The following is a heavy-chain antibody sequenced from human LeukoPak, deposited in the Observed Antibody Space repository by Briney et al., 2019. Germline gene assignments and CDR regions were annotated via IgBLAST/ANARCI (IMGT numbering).Heavy chain of an antibody. CDR3: ARDFDSSS. J-gene: IGHJ4*02. CDR2: INSDGRTT. V-gene: IGHV3-74*01. CDR1: GFTFSTNR. Sequence: VGSLRLSCAASGFTFSTNRMHWVRQVPRKGLVWVSYINSDGRTTSYADSVKGRFTISRDNAKNTLYLQMNSLRVEDTAVYYCARDFDSSSWGQGTLVTVSS. D-gene: IGHD6-13*01.